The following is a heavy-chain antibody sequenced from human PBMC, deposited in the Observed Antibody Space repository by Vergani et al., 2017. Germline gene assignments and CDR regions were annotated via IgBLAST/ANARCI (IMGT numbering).Heavy chain of an antibody. D-gene: IGHD4-23*01. J-gene: IGHJ4*02. Sequence: QVQLQESGPGLVKPSETLSLTCTVSGDSISSYYWSWIRQPPGKGLEWIGYIYYSGSTNYNPSLKSRVTISVDTSKNQFSLKLSSVTAADTAVYYCAGVYGGNSGGFDYWGQGTLVTVSS. V-gene: IGHV4-59*01. CDR1: GDSISSYY. CDR3: AGVYGGNSGGFDY. CDR2: IYYSGST.